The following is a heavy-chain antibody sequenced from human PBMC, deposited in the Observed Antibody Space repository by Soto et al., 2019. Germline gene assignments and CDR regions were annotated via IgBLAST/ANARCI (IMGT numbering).Heavy chain of an antibody. J-gene: IGHJ4*02. CDR3: ASSDTAMARGSGYFDY. CDR1: GGTFSSYA. V-gene: IGHV1-69*13. CDR2: IISIFGTA. Sequence: SVKVSCKASGGTFSSYAISWVRQAPGQGLEWMGGIISIFGTANYAQKFQGRVTITADESTSTAYMELSSLRSEDTAVYYCASSDTAMARGSGYFDYWGQGTLVTVSS. D-gene: IGHD5-18*01.